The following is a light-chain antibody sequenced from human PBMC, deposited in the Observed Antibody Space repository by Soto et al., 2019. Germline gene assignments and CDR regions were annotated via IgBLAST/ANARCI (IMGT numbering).Light chain of an antibody. CDR3: CSYAGSRTSV. Sequence: QCPGTQAACVSGPRGQSIAISCTGTISDVACYNLVSWYQQYPGKAPKVIIFEGTRRPSGVSNRFSGSKSGNTASLTISGLQTEDEADYYCCSYAGSRTSVFGTGTKVTVL. J-gene: IGLJ1*01. CDR1: ISDVACYNL. CDR2: EGT. V-gene: IGLV2-23*01.